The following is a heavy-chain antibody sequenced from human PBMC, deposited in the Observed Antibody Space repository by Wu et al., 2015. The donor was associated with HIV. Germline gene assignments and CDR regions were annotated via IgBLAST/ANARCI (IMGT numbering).Heavy chain of an antibody. CDR1: GYTFATFG. J-gene: IGHJ6*03. CDR3: ARGWTMVQLPIATRYYYYMDV. V-gene: IGHV1-18*01. CDR2: INPHSGET. D-gene: IGHD1-1*01. Sequence: QIQLVQSGAEVKKPGASVKVSCKTSGYTFATFGISWVRQAPGQGLEWMAWINPHSGETHYAQKFQGRVTLTRDTSISTAYMDVSGLRSDDTALYYCARGWTMVQLPIATRYYYYMDVWGKGTTVIVSS.